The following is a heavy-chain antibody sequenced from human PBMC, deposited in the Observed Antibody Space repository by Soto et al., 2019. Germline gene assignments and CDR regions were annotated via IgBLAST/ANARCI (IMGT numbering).Heavy chain of an antibody. CDR2: ISYSGNT. D-gene: IGHD2-8*01. V-gene: IGHV4-59*01. CDR3: ARAPMVLSRSYFDS. J-gene: IGHJ4*02. CDR1: GGSISNFY. Sequence: SETLSLTCTVSGGSISNFYWSWIRQPPGKGLEWIGYISYSGNTNYNPSLKSRVSIPVDTSKNQLSLNLTSVTAADTAVYYCARAPMVLSRSYFDSWGQGTPVTVSS.